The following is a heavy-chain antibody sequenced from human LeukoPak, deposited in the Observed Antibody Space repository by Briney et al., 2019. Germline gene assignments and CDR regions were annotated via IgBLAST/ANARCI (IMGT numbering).Heavy chain of an antibody. CDR1: GFTVSSNY. D-gene: IGHD3-22*01. CDR2: IYSGGST. J-gene: IGHJ5*02. CDR3: ARLYYHDSSGYYYNWFDP. Sequence: PGGSLRLSCAASGFTVSSNYMSWVRQAPGKGLEWVSVIYSGGSTYYADSVKGRFTISRHNSKNTLYLQMNSLRAEDTAVYYCARLYYHDSSGYYYNWFDPWGQGTLVTVSS. V-gene: IGHV3-53*04.